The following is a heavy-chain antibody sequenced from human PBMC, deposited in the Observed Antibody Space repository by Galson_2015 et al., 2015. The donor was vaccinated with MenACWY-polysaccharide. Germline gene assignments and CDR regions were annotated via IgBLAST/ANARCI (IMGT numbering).Heavy chain of an antibody. CDR2: IWSNGTNT. J-gene: IGHJ3*02. V-gene: IGHV3-33*01. CDR3: ATEMIGVAEPDVSDI. Sequence: SLRLSCAASGFTFSSYGMHWVRQAPGKGLDWVALIWSNGTNTYYADSVKGRFTISRDNSKNTLYLQMNSLRTEDTAVYYCATEMIGVAEPDVSDIWGRGTMVAVSS. D-gene: IGHD2-21*01. CDR1: GFTFSSYG.